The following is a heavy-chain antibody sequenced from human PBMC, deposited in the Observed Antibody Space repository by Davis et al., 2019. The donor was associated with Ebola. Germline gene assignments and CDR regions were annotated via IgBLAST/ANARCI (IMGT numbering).Heavy chain of an antibody. CDR3: ARGGRGDYYFDY. Sequence: SVKVSCKASGGTFSSYAISWVRQAPGQGLKWMGRIIPILGIANYAQKFQGRVTITADKSTSTAYMELSSLRSEDTAVYYCARGGRGDYYFDYWGQGTLVTVSS. CDR2: IIPILGIA. CDR1: GGTFSSYA. D-gene: IGHD4-17*01. J-gene: IGHJ4*02. V-gene: IGHV1-69*04.